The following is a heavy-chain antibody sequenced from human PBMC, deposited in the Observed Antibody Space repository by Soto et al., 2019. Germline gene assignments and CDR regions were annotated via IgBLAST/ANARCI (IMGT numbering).Heavy chain of an antibody. CDR3: AKGRYFDSSGGCANY. D-gene: IGHD3-22*01. CDR2: ISGSGHAT. V-gene: IGHV3-23*01. Sequence: EVRLLESGGGSVPPGASARLSCLTSGFIFYNYTMSWVRQSQARGLEWVAAISGSGHATYYTQSVRGRFTISRDKSKKTVFLQMNNLRTEDTAIYYCAKGRYFDSSGGCANYWGLGTLVTVSS. J-gene: IGHJ4*02. CDR1: GFIFYNYT.